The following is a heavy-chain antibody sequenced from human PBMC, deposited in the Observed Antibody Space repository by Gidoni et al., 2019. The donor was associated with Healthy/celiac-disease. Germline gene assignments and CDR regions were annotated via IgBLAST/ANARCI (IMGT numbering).Heavy chain of an antibody. CDR3: ARVGQYYYDSSGYLPDGMDV. CDR1: GFAFLSYG. Sequence: QVQLVESGGGVVQPGRALRLSCAASGFAFLSYGMRWVRQAPGQGLEWVGVIWYDGSNKYYADSGKGRFTISRDNSKNTLYLQMNSLRAEDTAVYYCARVGQYYYDSSGYLPDGMDVWGQGTTVTVSS. V-gene: IGHV3-33*01. D-gene: IGHD3-22*01. CDR2: IWYDGSNK. J-gene: IGHJ6*02.